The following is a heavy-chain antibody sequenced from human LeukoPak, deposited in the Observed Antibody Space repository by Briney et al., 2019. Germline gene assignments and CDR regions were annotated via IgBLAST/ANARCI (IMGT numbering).Heavy chain of an antibody. D-gene: IGHD6-19*01. V-gene: IGHV3-74*01. CDR3: GRREEAGTIDY. CDR2: INSDGTTT. J-gene: IGHJ4*02. CDR1: GFPLCSYW. Sequence: PGGSVSLSCAACGFPLCSYWMLGPPEAPGETVVWVSRINSDGTTTRYPDFVNGRFTISRDKAKNTVYLEMNSLRAEDTAVYYWGRREEAGTIDYSGQGALVTVSS.